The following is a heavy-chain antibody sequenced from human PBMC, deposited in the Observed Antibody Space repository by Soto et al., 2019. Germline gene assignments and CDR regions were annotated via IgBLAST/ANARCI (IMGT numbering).Heavy chain of an antibody. CDR2: IYYSGST. D-gene: IGHD6-6*01. Sequence: PSETLSLTCTVSGGSISSSSYYWGWIRQPPGKGLEWIGSIYYSGSTPSNPSLKSRVTISADTSRNQFSLRLSSVTAADTAVYYCAGHQIVRGGACIDYWGQGTLVTAPQ. CDR3: AGHQIVRGGACIDY. V-gene: IGHV4-39*01. J-gene: IGHJ4*02. CDR1: GGSISSSSYY.